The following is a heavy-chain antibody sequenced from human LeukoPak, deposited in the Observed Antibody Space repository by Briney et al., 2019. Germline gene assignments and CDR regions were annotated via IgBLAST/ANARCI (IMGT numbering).Heavy chain of an antibody. CDR3: AREGGFYRPLDY. Sequence: SGTLSLTCDVSGGSVTSTNWWTWVGQPPGKGLEWIGEVHLDGRTNYNPSLNSRLIMSVDLPENHISLKLTSVTAADTAVYYCAREGGFYRPLDYSGQGTLVTVSS. J-gene: IGHJ4*02. CDR1: GGSVTSTNW. V-gene: IGHV4-4*02. CDR2: VHLDGRT. D-gene: IGHD3-3*01.